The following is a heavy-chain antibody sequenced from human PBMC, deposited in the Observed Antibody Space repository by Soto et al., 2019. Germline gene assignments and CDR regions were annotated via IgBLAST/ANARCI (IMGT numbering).Heavy chain of an antibody. CDR1: GYTFTSYG. V-gene: IGHV1-18*01. Sequence: SVKVSCKASGYTFTSYGISWVRQAPGQGLEWMGWISAYNGNTNYAQKLQGRVTMTTDTSTSTAYMELRSLRSDDTAVYCCAREYFWSGYSNYYYYGMDVWGQGTTVTVSS. D-gene: IGHD3-3*01. CDR2: ISAYNGNT. CDR3: AREYFWSGYSNYYYYGMDV. J-gene: IGHJ6*02.